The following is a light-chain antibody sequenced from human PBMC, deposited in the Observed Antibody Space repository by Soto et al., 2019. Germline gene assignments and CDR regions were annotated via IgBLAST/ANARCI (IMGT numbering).Light chain of an antibody. CDR1: QSVRSH. CDR2: GAS. V-gene: IGKV3D-15*01. J-gene: IGKJ4*01. CDR3: QHYNHWPLT. Sequence: IVMTQSPDTLSVSPGERATLSCRASQSVRSHLAWYQQKPGQAPRLLIYGASTRATGIPARFSGGGSGTEFTLAISSLQSEDFAVYYCQHYNHWPLTFGGGTKVEIK.